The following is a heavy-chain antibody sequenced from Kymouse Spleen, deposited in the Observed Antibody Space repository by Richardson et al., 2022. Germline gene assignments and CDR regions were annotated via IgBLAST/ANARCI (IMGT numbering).Heavy chain of an antibody. Sequence: QVQLQQWGAGLLKPSETLSLTCAVYGGSFSGYYWSWIRQPPGKGLEWIGEINHSGSTNYNPSLKSRVTISVDTSKNQFSLKLSSVTAADTAVYYCARGRGYSGYDYYYYGMDVWGQGTTVTVSS. V-gene: IGHV4-34*01. CDR2: INHSGST. CDR1: GGSFSGYY. CDR3: ARGRGYSGYDYYYYGMDV. J-gene: IGHJ6*02. D-gene: IGHD5-12*01.